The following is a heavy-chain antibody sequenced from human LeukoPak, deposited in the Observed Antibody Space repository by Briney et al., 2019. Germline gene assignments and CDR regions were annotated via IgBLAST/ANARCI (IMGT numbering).Heavy chain of an antibody. CDR2: IYSDGSST. D-gene: IGHD6-19*01. Sequence: GGSLRLSCAASGFTFSSYWMHWVRQAPGKGLVWVSRIYSDGSSTSYADSVKGRFTISRNNAKNPLYLPMHSLRAEDTAVYYCARREGSGWWEWGQGGQVTVSS. V-gene: IGHV3-74*01. J-gene: IGHJ4*02. CDR3: ARREGSGWWE. CDR1: GFTFSSYW.